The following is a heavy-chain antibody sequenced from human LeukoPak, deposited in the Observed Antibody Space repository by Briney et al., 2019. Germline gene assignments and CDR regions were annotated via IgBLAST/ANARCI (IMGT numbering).Heavy chain of an antibody. Sequence: SETLSLTCTVSGGSISSGSYYWSWIRQPAGKGLEWIGRIYTSGSTNYNPSLKSRVTISVDTSKNQFSLKLSSVTAADTAVYYCARELAPWGSGSYYSWACFDYWGQGTLVTVSS. V-gene: IGHV4-61*02. D-gene: IGHD3-10*01. CDR1: GGSISSGSYY. CDR2: IYTSGST. J-gene: IGHJ4*02. CDR3: ARELAPWGSGSYYSWACFDY.